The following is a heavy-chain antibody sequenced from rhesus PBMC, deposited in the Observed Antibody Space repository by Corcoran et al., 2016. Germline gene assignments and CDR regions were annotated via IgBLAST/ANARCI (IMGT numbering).Heavy chain of an antibody. CDR2: ISYDGSKK. CDR1: GFTFSSYG. Sequence: EVQLVESGGGLVQPGGSLRLSCAASGFTFSSYGMHWVRQAPGKGREWVAVISYDGSKKCYADSVKDRFTIARDNSKNMLYLQMNNLELEDTAVYYCARDAGGAGGFDYWGQGVLVTVSS. V-gene: IGHV3-54*02. D-gene: IGHD2-39*02. CDR3: ARDAGGAGGFDY. J-gene: IGHJ4*01.